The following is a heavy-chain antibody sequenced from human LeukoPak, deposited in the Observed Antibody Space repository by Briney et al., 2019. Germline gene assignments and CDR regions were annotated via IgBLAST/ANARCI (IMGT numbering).Heavy chain of an antibody. CDR1: GGSISSTTYY. CDR3: ARDFDSPLAFDI. CDR2: IHASGTT. J-gene: IGHJ3*02. V-gene: IGHV4-61*02. D-gene: IGHD3-9*01. Sequence: SSETLSLTXTVSGGSISSTTYYWSWLRQPAGKGLEWIGRIHASGTTNYNPSLKSRITISVDTSKNQFSLKLSSVTAADTAVYYCARDFDSPLAFDIWGQGTMVTVSS.